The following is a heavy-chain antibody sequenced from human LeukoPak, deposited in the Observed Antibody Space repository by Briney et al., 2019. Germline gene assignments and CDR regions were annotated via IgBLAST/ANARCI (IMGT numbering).Heavy chain of an antibody. V-gene: IGHV1-2*02. CDR1: GYTFTGYY. D-gene: IGHD2-21*02. Sequence: ASAKVSCKASGYTFTGYYMHWVRQAPGQGLEWMGWINPNSGGTNYAQKFQGRVTMTRDTSISTAYMELSRLRSDDTAVYYCARNPIYCGGDCYLGPWGQGTLVTVSS. CDR3: ARNPIYCGGDCYLGP. J-gene: IGHJ5*02. CDR2: INPNSGGT.